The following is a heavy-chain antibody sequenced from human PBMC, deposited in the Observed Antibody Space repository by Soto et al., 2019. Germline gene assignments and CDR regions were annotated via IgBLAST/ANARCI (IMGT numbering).Heavy chain of an antibody. CDR1: GFTFSSYA. Sequence: PGGSLRLSCAASGFTFSSYAMSWVRQAPGKGLEWVSAISGSGGDTWLTDSVKGRFTISRDNTKDTLYLQMNSLRAEDTAVYYCAKGSASGRTYYFDFWGRGTLVTVSS. CDR2: ISGSGGDT. CDR3: AKGSASGRTYYFDF. J-gene: IGHJ4*02. V-gene: IGHV3-23*01. D-gene: IGHD5-12*01.